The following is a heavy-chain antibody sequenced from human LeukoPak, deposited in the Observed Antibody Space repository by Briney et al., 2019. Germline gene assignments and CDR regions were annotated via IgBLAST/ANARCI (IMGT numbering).Heavy chain of an antibody. CDR3: TTDSTTYYYDSSGPY. CDR2: ISGSGVST. Sequence: PGGSLRLSCAASGFRFSSYAMSWVRQAPGKGLEWVSAISGSGVSTYYADSVKGRFTISRDNSKNTLYLQMNSLKTEDTAVYCCTTDSTTYYYDSSGPYWGQGTLVTVSS. V-gene: IGHV3-23*01. CDR1: GFRFSSYA. J-gene: IGHJ4*02. D-gene: IGHD3-22*01.